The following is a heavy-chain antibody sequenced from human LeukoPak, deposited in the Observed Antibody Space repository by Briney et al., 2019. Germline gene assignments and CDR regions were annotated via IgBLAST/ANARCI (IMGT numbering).Heavy chain of an antibody. Sequence: GGSLRLSCTASGLTFSTSGFNWVRQAPGKGLEWVSAISGSGDSAYYADSVKGRFTISRDNSQNTLYLQMNSLRAEDTAVYYCAKDRRGCTSTSCYYRFDYWGQGTLVTVSS. CDR2: ISGSGDSA. CDR3: AKDRRGCTSTSCYYRFDY. CDR1: GLTFSTSG. J-gene: IGHJ4*02. D-gene: IGHD2-2*01. V-gene: IGHV3-23*01.